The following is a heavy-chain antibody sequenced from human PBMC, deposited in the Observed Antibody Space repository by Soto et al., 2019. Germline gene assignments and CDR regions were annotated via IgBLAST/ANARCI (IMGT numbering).Heavy chain of an antibody. Sequence: SETLSLTCTVSGGSISSYYWSWIRQPPGKGLEWIGYIYYSGSTNYNPSLKSRVTISVDTSKNQFSLKLSSVTAADTAVYYCAVMGLPTSGASKGRFDYWGQGTLVTVSS. CDR1: GGSISSYY. CDR2: IYYSGST. J-gene: IGHJ4*02. CDR3: AVMGLPTSGASKGRFDY. D-gene: IGHD1-7*01. V-gene: IGHV4-59*08.